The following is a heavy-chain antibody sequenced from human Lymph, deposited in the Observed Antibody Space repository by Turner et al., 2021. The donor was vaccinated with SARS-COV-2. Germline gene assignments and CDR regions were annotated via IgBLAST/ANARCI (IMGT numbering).Heavy chain of an antibody. V-gene: IGHV3-21*01. CDR2: ISIRSSYI. CDR1: GFTFSSYS. J-gene: IGHJ6*02. Sequence: EVQLVESGGGLVKPGGSLRLSCAASGFTFSSYSMNWVRQAPGKGLEWVSSISIRSSYIYNADSVKGRFTISRENAKNSLYLQMNSLRAEDTAVYYCARDYYDFWSGYNSYYYGMDVWGQGTTVTVSS. D-gene: IGHD3-3*01. CDR3: ARDYYDFWSGYNSYYYGMDV.